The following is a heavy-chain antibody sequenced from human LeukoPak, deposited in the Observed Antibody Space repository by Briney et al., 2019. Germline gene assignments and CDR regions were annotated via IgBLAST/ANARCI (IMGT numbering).Heavy chain of an antibody. D-gene: IGHD3-10*01. V-gene: IGHV4-59*01. CDR3: ARAPAGWFGDPDLYFDY. CDR1: GGSISSYY. J-gene: IGHJ4*02. Sequence: SETLSLTCTVSGGSISSYYWSWIRQPPGKGLDWIGYIYYNGNTNYNPSLKSRVTISVDTSKNQFSLKLSSVTAADTAVYYCARAPAGWFGDPDLYFDYWGQGTLVTVSS. CDR2: IYYNGNT.